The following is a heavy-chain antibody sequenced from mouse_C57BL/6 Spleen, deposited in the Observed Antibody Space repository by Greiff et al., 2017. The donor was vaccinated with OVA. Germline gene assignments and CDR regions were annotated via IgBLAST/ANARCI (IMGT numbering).Heavy chain of an antibody. J-gene: IGHJ2*01. Sequence: QVQLQQPGTELVKPGASVKLSCKASGYAFSSSWMNWVKQRPGKGLEWIGRIYPGDGDTNYNGKFKGKATLTADKSSSTAYMQLSSLTSEDSAVYFCALDSSGYGYWGQGTTLTVSS. CDR1: GYAFSSSW. CDR2: IYPGDGDT. D-gene: IGHD3-2*02. CDR3: ALDSSGYGY. V-gene: IGHV1-82*01.